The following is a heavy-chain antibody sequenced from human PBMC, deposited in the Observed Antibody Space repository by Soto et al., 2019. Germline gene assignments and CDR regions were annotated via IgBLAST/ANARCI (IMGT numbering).Heavy chain of an antibody. CDR2: ISGSGGST. V-gene: IGHV3-23*01. CDR1: GFTFSSYA. Sequence: GGSLRLSCAASGFTFSSYAMSWVRQAPGKGLEWVSAISGSGGSTYYADSVKGRFTISRDNSKNTLYLQMNSLRAEDTAVYYCAKWPPPYGPGSYLYYYGMDVWGQGATVTVSS. CDR3: AKWPPPYGPGSYLYYYGMDV. J-gene: IGHJ6*02. D-gene: IGHD3-10*01.